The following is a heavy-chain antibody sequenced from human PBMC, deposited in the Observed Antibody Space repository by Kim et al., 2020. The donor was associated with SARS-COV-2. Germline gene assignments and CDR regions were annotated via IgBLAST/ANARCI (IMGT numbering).Heavy chain of an antibody. V-gene: IGHV1-18*01. Sequence: ASVKVSCKASGYTFTSYGISWVRQAPGQGLEWMGWISAYNGNTNYAQKLQGRVTMTTDTSTSTAYMELRSLRSEDTAVYYCARDLRLDPDSSSWYDYYGMDVWGQGTTVTVSS. CDR2: ISAYNGNT. CDR3: ARDLRLDPDSSSWYDYYGMDV. J-gene: IGHJ6*02. D-gene: IGHD6-13*01. CDR1: GYTFTSYG.